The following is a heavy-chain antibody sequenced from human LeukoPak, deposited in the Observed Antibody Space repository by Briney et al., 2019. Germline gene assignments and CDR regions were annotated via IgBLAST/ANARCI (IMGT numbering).Heavy chain of an antibody. V-gene: IGHV3-23*01. CDR1: GFTFSSYA. CDR2: ISGSGGST. D-gene: IGHD3-16*02. Sequence: VGSLRLSCAASGFTFSSYAMSWVRQAPGKGLEWVSAISGSGGSTYYADSVKGRFTISRDNSKNTLYLQMNSLRAEDTAVYYCAKKGDYVWGSYRFDYWGQGTLVTVSS. CDR3: AKKGDYVWGSYRFDY. J-gene: IGHJ4*02.